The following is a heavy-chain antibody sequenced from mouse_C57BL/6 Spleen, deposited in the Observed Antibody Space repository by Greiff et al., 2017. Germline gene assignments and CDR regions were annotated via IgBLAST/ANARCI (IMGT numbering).Heavy chain of an antibody. CDR3: ARDGYPSYAMDY. J-gene: IGHJ4*01. CDR1: GYSITSGYY. D-gene: IGHD2-2*01. CDR2: ISYDGSN. V-gene: IGHV3-6*01. Sequence: ESGPGLVKPSQSLSLTCSVTGYSITSGYYWNWIRQFPGNKLEWLGYISYDGSNNYNPSLKNRISITRDTSKNQFFLKLNSVTTEDTATYYCARDGYPSYAMDYRGQGTSVTVSS.